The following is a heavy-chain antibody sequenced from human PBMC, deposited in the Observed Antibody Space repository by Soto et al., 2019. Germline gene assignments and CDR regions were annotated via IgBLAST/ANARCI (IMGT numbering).Heavy chain of an antibody. Sequence: EVQLVESGGGLVQPGGSLRLSCAASGFTFSSYSMNWVRQAPGKGLEWVSYISSSSSTIYYADSVKGRFTISRDNAKNSLYLQMNSLRDEDTAVYYCAAGYSSSWYGGRSYWFDPWGQGTLVTVSS. V-gene: IGHV3-48*02. J-gene: IGHJ5*02. CDR3: AAGYSSSWYGGRSYWFDP. CDR1: GFTFSSYS. CDR2: ISSSSSTI. D-gene: IGHD6-13*01.